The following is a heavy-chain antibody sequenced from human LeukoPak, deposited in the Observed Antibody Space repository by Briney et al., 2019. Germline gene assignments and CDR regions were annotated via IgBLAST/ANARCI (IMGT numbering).Heavy chain of an antibody. Sequence: GGSLRLSCAASGFTFSSYAMHWVRQAPGKRLEWVAVISYDGSNKYYADSVKGRFTISRDNSKNSLYLQMNSLRAEDTAVYYCARDDGYGLNAFDIWGQGTMVTVSS. CDR2: ISYDGSNK. CDR1: GFTFSSYA. CDR3: ARDDGYGLNAFDI. D-gene: IGHD5-12*01. J-gene: IGHJ3*02. V-gene: IGHV3-30-3*01.